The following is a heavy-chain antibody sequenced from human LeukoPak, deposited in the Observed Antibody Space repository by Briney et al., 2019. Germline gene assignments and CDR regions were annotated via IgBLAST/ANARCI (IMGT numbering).Heavy chain of an antibody. J-gene: IGHJ4*02. CDR3: ASSPNYSGSGVTDY. Sequence: SGTLSLTCAVSGGSISTSHWWSWVRQPPGKGLEWIGEIYHSGSTNYNPSLKSRVTISVDKSKNQFTLKLSSATAADTAVYYCASSPNYSGSGVTDYWGQGTLVTVSS. CDR1: GGSISTSHW. CDR2: IYHSGST. D-gene: IGHD3-10*01. V-gene: IGHV4-4*02.